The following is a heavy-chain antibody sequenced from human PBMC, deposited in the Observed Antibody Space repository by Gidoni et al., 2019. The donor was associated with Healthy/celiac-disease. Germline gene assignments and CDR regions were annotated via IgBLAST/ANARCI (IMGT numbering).Heavy chain of an antibody. CDR2: IYYSGTT. J-gene: IGHJ4*02. V-gene: IGHV4-61*01. D-gene: IGHD6-6*01. Sequence: QVQLQESGPGLVKPSETLSLTCTVSSGSVSSGSYYLSWIRQPPGTGLEWIGYIYYSGTTNYNPSLKRRVTISVDTSKNQFSLKLRSVTAADTAVYYCARATLATRLDYWGQGTLVTVPS. CDR1: SGSVSSGSYY. CDR3: ARATLATRLDY.